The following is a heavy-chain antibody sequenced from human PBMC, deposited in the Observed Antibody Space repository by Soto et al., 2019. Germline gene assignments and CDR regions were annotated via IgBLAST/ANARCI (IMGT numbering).Heavy chain of an antibody. CDR2: IYTSGST. CDR1: GGSISSYY. CDR3: ARDHGRPYSSSSYYYYGMDV. Sequence: SETLSLTCTVSGGSISSYYWSWIRQPAGKGLEWIGRIYTSGSTNYNPSLKSRVTMSVDTSKNQFSLKLSSATAADTAVYYCARDHGRPYSSSSYYYYGMDVWGQGTTVTVSS. V-gene: IGHV4-4*07. J-gene: IGHJ6*02. D-gene: IGHD6-13*01.